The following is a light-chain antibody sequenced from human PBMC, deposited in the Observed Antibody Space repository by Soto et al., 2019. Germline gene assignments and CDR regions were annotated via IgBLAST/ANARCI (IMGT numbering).Light chain of an antibody. CDR3: QPYDIWWT. CDR2: GAS. CDR1: QSVSSN. V-gene: IGKV3-15*01. J-gene: IGKJ1*01. Sequence: EIVMTQSPATLSVSPGERATLSCRASQSVSSNLAWYQQKPGQAPRLLIYGASTRATGIPARFSGSGSGTGFPLTISRLESEGFAVYYCQPYDIWWTFGPGTTVEIK.